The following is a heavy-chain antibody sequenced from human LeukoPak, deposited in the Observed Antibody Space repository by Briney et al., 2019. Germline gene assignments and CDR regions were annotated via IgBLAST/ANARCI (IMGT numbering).Heavy chain of an antibody. V-gene: IGHV3-74*01. CDR1: GFTFSSYW. CDR2: INSDGSST. D-gene: IGHD3-22*01. CDR3: ARDYYDSSGAIDY. Sequence: GGSLRLSCAASGFTFSSYWMHWARQAPGKGLVWVSRINSDGSSTSYADSVKGRFTISRDNAKDTLYLQMNSLRAEDTAVYYCARDYYDSSGAIDYWGQGTLVTVSS. J-gene: IGHJ4*02.